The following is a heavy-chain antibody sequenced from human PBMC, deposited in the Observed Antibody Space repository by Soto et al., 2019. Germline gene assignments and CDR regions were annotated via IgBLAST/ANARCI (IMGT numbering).Heavy chain of an antibody. J-gene: IGHJ6*02. Sequence: ASVKVYCKASGYTFTSYDINWVRQATGQGLEWMGWMNPNSGNTGYAQKFQGRVTMTRNTSISTAYLQWSSLKASDTAMYYCAGSVAAYYYGMDVWGQGTTVTVSS. CDR1: GYTFTSYD. CDR3: AGSVAAYYYGMDV. CDR2: MNPNSGNT. V-gene: IGHV1-8*01. D-gene: IGHD6-19*01.